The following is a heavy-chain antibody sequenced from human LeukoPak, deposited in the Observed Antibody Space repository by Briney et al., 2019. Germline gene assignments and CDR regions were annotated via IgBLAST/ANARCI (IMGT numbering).Heavy chain of an antibody. CDR1: GGTFSSYA. CDR3: ARSRFPYYRLSGADYYMDV. Sequence: SVKVSCKASGGTFSSYAISCVRQAPGQGLEWMGGIIPIFGTTNYAQKFQGRVTVKADKSTSTVYMELSSLRSEDTAVYYCARSRFPYYRLSGADYYMDVWGKGTTVTVSS. V-gene: IGHV1-69*06. J-gene: IGHJ6*03. CDR2: IIPIFGTT. D-gene: IGHD3-10*01.